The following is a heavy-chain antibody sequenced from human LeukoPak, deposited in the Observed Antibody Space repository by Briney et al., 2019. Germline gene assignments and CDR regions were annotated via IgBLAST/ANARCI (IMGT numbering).Heavy chain of an antibody. Sequence: PSETLSLTCAVYGGSFSGYYWSWIRQPPGKGLEWIGEINHSGSTNYNPSLKSRVTISVDTSKNQFSLKLSSVTAADTAVYYCARGPPFLTATFDYWGQGTLVTVSS. CDR1: GGSFSGYY. CDR2: INHSGST. J-gene: IGHJ4*02. V-gene: IGHV4-34*01. CDR3: ARGPPFLTATFDY. D-gene: IGHD5-18*01.